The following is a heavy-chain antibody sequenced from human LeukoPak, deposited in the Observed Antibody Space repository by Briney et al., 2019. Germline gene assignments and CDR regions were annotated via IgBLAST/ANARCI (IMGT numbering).Heavy chain of an antibody. CDR3: ATRKLGNDY. D-gene: IGHD7-27*01. CDR1: GYSISSGYY. CDR2: IYHSGST. V-gene: IGHV4-38-2*02. Sequence: SETLSLTCTVSGYSISSGYYWGWIRQPPGKGLEWIGSIYHSGSTYYNPSLKSRVTISVDTSKNQFSLRLSSVTAADTAVYYCATRKLGNDYWGQGTLVTVSS. J-gene: IGHJ4*02.